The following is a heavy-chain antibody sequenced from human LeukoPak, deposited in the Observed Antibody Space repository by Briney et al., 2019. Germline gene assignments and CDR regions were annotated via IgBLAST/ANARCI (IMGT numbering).Heavy chain of an antibody. D-gene: IGHD6-13*01. V-gene: IGHV4-34*01. CDR2: INHSGTT. Sequence: SETLSLTCAVYGGSFSDYYWSWIREPPGKGLEWIGEINHSGTTNYNPSLKRRVTISVDRSKNHFSLKLTSVTAADTAVYYCARMGPAAAGIIDWGQGTLVTVSS. J-gene: IGHJ4*02. CDR3: ARMGPAAAGIID. CDR1: GGSFSDYY.